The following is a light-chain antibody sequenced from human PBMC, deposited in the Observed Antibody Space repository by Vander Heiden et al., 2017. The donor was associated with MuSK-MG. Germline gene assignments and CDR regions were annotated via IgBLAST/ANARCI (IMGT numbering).Light chain of an antibody. J-gene: IGKJ1*01. Sequence: DIQMTQSPSSLSASVGDRVTITCRASQTIATYLNWYQQKPGKGPKVMIYGASNLQSGVPSRFSGSGSGTDFTLTISRLQPEDVATYYCQKRDSIPRKFGQGTKVEIK. CDR3: QKRDSIPRK. CDR1: QTIATY. V-gene: IGKV1-39*01. CDR2: GAS.